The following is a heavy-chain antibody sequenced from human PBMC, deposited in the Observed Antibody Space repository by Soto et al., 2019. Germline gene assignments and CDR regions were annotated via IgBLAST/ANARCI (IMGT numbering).Heavy chain of an antibody. CDR2: LTANGNT. CDR1: GFAVSATY. J-gene: IGHJ6*02. Sequence: GGSLRLSCGVSGFAVSATYMSWVRQAPGQGLEWVSVLTANGNTIYADAVKGRFTVSRDISKNTVYLQLNSVTVEDTGLYYCARDALGLDVWGQGTTVTVSS. CDR3: ARDALGLDV. V-gene: IGHV3-53*01.